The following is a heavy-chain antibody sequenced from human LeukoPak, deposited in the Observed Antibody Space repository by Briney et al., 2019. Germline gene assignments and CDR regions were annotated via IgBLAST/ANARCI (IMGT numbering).Heavy chain of an antibody. Sequence: GGSLRLSCAASGFTFSSYGMHWVRQAPGKGLEWVAVISYDGSNKYYADSVKGRFTISRDNSKNTLYLQMNSLRAEDTAVYYCARDEHQTRPFEERLLQQLAGFDPWGQGTLVTVSS. CDR3: ARDEHQTRPFEERLLQQLAGFDP. V-gene: IGHV3-30*03. J-gene: IGHJ5*02. D-gene: IGHD6-13*01. CDR1: GFTFSSYG. CDR2: ISYDGSNK.